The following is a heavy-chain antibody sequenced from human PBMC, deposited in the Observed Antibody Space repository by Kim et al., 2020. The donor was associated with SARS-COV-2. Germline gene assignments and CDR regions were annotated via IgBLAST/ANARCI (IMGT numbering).Heavy chain of an antibody. Sequence: SETLSLTCTVSGGSISSSSYYWGWIRQPPGKGLEWIGSIYYSGSTYYNPSLKSRVTISVDTSKNQFSLKLSSVTAADTAVYYCARLDIVAKGRAYWGQGTLVTVSS. CDR1: GGSISSSSYY. CDR3: ARLDIVAKGRAY. CDR2: IYYSGST. V-gene: IGHV4-39*01. D-gene: IGHD5-12*01. J-gene: IGHJ4*02.